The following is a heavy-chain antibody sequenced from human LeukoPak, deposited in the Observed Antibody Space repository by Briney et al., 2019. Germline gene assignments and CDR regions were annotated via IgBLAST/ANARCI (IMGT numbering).Heavy chain of an antibody. CDR1: GGSLSTYL. D-gene: IGHD3-10*01. V-gene: IGHV4-59*01. J-gene: IGHJ4*02. Sequence: KPSETLSLTCTVSGGSLSTYLLSWIRQPPGKGLEWVGYVYYSGSTNYKPSLTSRVTISIEASTNQFALMLRSVTAADTAVYYSEHTNHKPCVKTLDNIQVHMSKNQCPLKVRSVTAADTAVYYCARVAGTTGGLTLYYFDLWGQGTLVTVSS. CDR2: VYYSGST. CDR3: EHTNHKPCVKTLDNIQVHMSKNQCPLKVRSVTAADTAVYYCARVAGTTGGLTLYYFDL.